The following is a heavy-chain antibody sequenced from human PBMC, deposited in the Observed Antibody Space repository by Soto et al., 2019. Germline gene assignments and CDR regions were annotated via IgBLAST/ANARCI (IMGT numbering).Heavy chain of an antibody. D-gene: IGHD3-3*01. V-gene: IGHV3-23*01. Sequence: GSLRLSCAASGXSLGSYSLSWVRQAPGKGLEWVSTISGSDGKTFYADSVNGRFSIYRDTSQNTLYLQMNSLRADDTAIYYCARWSYLDYWGQGTRGTVSS. CDR3: ARWSYLDY. CDR1: GXSLGSYS. CDR2: ISGSDGKT. J-gene: IGHJ4*02.